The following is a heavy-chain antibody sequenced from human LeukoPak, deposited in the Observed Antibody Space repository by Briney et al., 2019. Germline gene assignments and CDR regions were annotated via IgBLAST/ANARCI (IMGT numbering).Heavy chain of an antibody. J-gene: IGHJ6*02. CDR3: ASVSDSSGWASYYYYGMDV. D-gene: IGHD6-19*01. V-gene: IGHV1-69*04. CDR2: IIPILGIA. CDR1: GGTFSSYA. Sequence: ASVKVSCKASGGTFSSYAISWVRQAPGQGLEWMGRIIPILGIANYAQKFQGRVTITADKSTSTAYMELSSLRSEDTAVYYCASVSDSSGWASYYYYGMDVWGQGTTVTVSS.